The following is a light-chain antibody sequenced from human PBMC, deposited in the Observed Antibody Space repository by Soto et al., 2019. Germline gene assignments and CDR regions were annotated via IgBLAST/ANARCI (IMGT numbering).Light chain of an antibody. CDR3: QQYDDLPLT. CDR2: DAS. V-gene: IGKV1-33*01. CDR1: QNINNY. J-gene: IGKJ4*01. Sequence: DIQMTQSPSSLSASGRDRVTITCQASQNINNYLNWYQQKPGQAPILLIYDASNLETGVPSRFSGSGFGTHFTFTISSLQPEDVATYYCQQYDDLPLTFGGGTRVEI.